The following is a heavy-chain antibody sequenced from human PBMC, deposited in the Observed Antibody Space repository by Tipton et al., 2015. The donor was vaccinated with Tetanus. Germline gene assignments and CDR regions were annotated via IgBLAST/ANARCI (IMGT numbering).Heavy chain of an antibody. CDR2: IYHSGST. CDR3: ARDPQFCTGSTCHSFDF. J-gene: IGHJ4*02. Sequence: LRLSCAASGFTFSDYYMSWIRQAPGKGLEWIGEIYHSGSTNYNPSLTSRVTISVDKSKNQFSLKLNSVTAADTAVYYCARDPQFCTGSTCHSFDFWGQGTLVTVSS. D-gene: IGHD2-8*02. V-gene: IGHV4-34*01. CDR1: GFTFSDYY.